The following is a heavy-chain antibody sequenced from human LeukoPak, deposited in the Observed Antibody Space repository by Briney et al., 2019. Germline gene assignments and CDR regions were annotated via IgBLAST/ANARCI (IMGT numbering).Heavy chain of an antibody. CDR3: AKGDSSGYMYYFDY. CDR1: GFTFSSYS. Sequence: GGSLRLSCAASGFTFSSYSMNWVRQAPGKGLEWVSSISSSSSYIYYADSVKGRFTISRDNAKNSLYLQMNSLRAEDTAVYYCAKGDSSGYMYYFDYWGQGTLVTVSS. V-gene: IGHV3-21*04. CDR2: ISSSSSYI. D-gene: IGHD3-22*01. J-gene: IGHJ4*02.